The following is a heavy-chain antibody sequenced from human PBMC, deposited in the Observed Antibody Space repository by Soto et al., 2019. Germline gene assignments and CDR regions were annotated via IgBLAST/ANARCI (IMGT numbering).Heavy chain of an antibody. CDR1: GFTLSAYW. V-gene: IGHV3-7*05. J-gene: IGHJ3*02. Sequence: EVHLEESGGDLVQPGGSLRLSCAASGFTLSAYWMTWVRQAPGKGLEWVANINRDGSKKSYLDSVRGRFTISRDNVGNALYLQIDSLRADYTALYYCALDVSPGCISLNLDALDTWGQGTIFTVSS. CDR2: INRDGSKK. D-gene: IGHD6-13*01. CDR3: ALDVSPGCISLNLDALDT.